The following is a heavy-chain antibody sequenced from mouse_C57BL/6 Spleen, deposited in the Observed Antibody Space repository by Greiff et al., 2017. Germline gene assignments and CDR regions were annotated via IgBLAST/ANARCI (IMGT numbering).Heavy chain of an antibody. CDR3: ARGDYDDYWDY. Sequence: QVQLQQPGAELVMPGASVKLSCKASGYTFTSYCMHWVKQRPGQGLEWIGEIDPSDSYTNYNQKFKGKSTLTVDKSSSTAYMPLRSLPSEDDAVDFCARGDYDDYWDYWGQGTTLTVSS. V-gene: IGHV1-69*01. J-gene: IGHJ2*01. CDR2: IDPSDSYT. CDR1: GYTFTSYC. D-gene: IGHD2-4*01.